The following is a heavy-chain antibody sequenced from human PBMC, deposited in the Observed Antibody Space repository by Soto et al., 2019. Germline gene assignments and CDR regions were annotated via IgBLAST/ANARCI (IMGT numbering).Heavy chain of an antibody. J-gene: IGHJ4*02. CDR3: ARRSTLSRGFDY. V-gene: IGHV4-39*01. CDR1: GGSIISNNHY. D-gene: IGHD2-2*01. CDR2: IYYSGTT. Sequence: QLQLRESGPGLVKPSETLSLTCTVSGGSIISNNHYWGWVRQPPGKGLEWIGNIYYSGTTYYNPSRKSLVTMSVDTSKGQCSLKLSSMTVAETAVYFCARRSTLSRGFDYWGQGTLFTVSS.